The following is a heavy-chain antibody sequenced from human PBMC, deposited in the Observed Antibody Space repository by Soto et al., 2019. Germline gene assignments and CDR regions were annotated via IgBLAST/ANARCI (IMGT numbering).Heavy chain of an antibody. J-gene: IGHJ4*02. CDR2: IYYSGST. CDR1: GGSISSSSYY. Sequence: QLQLQESGPGLVKPSETLSLTCTVSGGSISSSSYYWGWIRQPPGKGLEWIGSIYYSGSTYYNPSLMSRVTISVDTSKNQFSLKLSSVTAADTAVYYCARHYSVSHFDYWGQGTLVTVSS. D-gene: IGHD2-21*01. CDR3: ARHYSVSHFDY. V-gene: IGHV4-39*01.